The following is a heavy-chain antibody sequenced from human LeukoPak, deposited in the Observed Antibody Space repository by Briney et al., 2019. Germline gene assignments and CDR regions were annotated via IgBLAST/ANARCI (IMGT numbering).Heavy chain of an antibody. Sequence: ASVKVSCKASGYTFTGYYMHWVRQAPGQGLEWMGRIIPILGIANYAQKFQGRVTITADKSTSTAYMELSSLRSEDTAVYYCARDLGQGTTMVRGVSNWFDPWGQGTLVTVSS. CDR1: GYTFTGYY. CDR3: ARDLGQGTTMVRGVSNWFDP. CDR2: IIPILGIA. V-gene: IGHV1-69*04. J-gene: IGHJ5*02. D-gene: IGHD3-10*01.